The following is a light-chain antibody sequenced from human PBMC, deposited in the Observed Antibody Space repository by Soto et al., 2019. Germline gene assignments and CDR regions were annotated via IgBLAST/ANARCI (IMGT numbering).Light chain of an antibody. CDR2: SNN. CDR3: STWDDSLNGVV. V-gene: IGLV1-44*01. CDR1: TSNIGSNT. J-gene: IGLJ3*02. Sequence: QSVLTQPPSASGTPGQRVTISCSGSTSNIGSNTVNWYQQLPRTAPKLLIYSNNERPSGVPDRFSGSKSGTSAPLATSGLQSEDEADYYCSTWDDSLNGVVFGGGTKLTVL.